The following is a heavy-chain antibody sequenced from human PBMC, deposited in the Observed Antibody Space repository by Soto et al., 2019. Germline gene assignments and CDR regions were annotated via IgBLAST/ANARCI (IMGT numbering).Heavy chain of an antibody. CDR2: IYYSGST. CDR1: GGSISSGGYY. V-gene: IGHV4-31*03. Sequence: PSETLSLTCTVSGGSISSGGYYWSWIRQHPGKGLEWIGYIYYSGSTYYNPSLKSRVTISVDTSKNQFSLKLSSVTAADTAVYYCARYTSGDYDFWSGPNWFDPWGQGTLVTVSS. J-gene: IGHJ5*02. CDR3: ARYTSGDYDFWSGPNWFDP. D-gene: IGHD3-3*01.